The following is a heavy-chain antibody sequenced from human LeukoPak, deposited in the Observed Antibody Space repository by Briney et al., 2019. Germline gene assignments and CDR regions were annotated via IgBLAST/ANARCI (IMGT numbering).Heavy chain of an antibody. D-gene: IGHD3/OR15-3a*01. V-gene: IGHV3-23*01. J-gene: IGHJ3*02. CDR2: ISGSGGST. CDR1: GFTFSSYA. Sequence: GGSLRLSCAVSGFTFSSYAMRWVREAPGKGLEWVSAISGSGGSTYYADSVKGRFTISRDNSKNTLYLQMNSLRAEDTAVYYCATGLMGVPLAFDIWGQGTMVTVSS. CDR3: ATGLMGVPLAFDI.